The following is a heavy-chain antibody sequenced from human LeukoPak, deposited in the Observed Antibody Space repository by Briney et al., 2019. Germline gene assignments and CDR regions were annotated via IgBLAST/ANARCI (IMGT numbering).Heavy chain of an antibody. J-gene: IGHJ4*02. CDR2: IDSGGNT. V-gene: IGHV3-66*01. CDR3: ASGRLSGKGYDH. CDR1: GFTVSSNY. Sequence: GGSLRLSCAASGFTVSSNYISWVRQAPGRGLEWVSVIDSGGNTNYADSVRGRFIISRDNSENTLHLQMNSLRAEDTAVYYCASGRLSGKGYDHWGQGILVTVSS. D-gene: IGHD1-26*01.